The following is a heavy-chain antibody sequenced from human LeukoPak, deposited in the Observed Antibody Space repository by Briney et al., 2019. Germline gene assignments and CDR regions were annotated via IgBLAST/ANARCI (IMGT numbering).Heavy chain of an antibody. CDR3: ARVGAWELQRVFDY. Sequence: GGSLRLSCAASGFTFTDYWMTWVRQVPGKGLEWVANIKQGGSESYYVDSVKGRFTISRENAKNSLYLQMDSVRVDDTAVYYCARVGAWELQRVFDYWGQGTLVTVSS. D-gene: IGHD1-26*01. V-gene: IGHV3-7*01. CDR1: GFTFTDYW. CDR2: IKQGGSES. J-gene: IGHJ4*02.